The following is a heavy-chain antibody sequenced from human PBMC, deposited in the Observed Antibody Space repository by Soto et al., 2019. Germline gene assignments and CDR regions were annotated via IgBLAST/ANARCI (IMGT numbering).Heavy chain of an antibody. CDR2: INHSGST. CDR1: GGSFSGYY. J-gene: IGHJ4*02. CDR3: ARVDRTRAHYYFDV. V-gene: IGHV4-34*01. Sequence: PSETLSLTCAVYGGSFSGYYWSWIRQPPGKGLEWIGEINHSGSTNYNPSLKSRVTISVDTSKNQFSLKLSSVTAADTAVYYCARVDRTRAHYYFDVWGQGTRVTVSS. D-gene: IGHD5-12*01.